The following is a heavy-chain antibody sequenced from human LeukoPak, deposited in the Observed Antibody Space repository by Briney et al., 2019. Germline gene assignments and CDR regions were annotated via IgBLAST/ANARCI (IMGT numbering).Heavy chain of an antibody. CDR3: AKEYDSGGYGANFDY. J-gene: IGHJ4*02. D-gene: IGHD3-10*01. V-gene: IGHV3-21*01. CDR1: GFTVSGNY. Sequence: GGSLRLSCVASGFTVSGNYMSWVRQAPGKGLEWVSSISSSSSYIYYADSVKGRFTISRDNSRNTMYLQMDSLRAEDTAVYYCAKEYDSGGYGANFDYWGQGTLVTVSS. CDR2: ISSSSSYI.